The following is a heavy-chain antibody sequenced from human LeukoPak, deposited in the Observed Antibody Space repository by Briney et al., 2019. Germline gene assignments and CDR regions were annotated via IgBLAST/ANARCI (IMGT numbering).Heavy chain of an antibody. D-gene: IGHD2-2*01. Sequence: SETLSLTCTVSGGSINSYYWSWIRQPPRKGLEWIGYIYYSGSTNYNPSLKSRVTISVETSKNQFSLKLSSVTAADTAVYYCARGYCSSTSCLYYYYYMDVWGKGTTVTVSS. J-gene: IGHJ6*03. CDR3: ARGYCSSTSCLYYYYYMDV. V-gene: IGHV4-59*01. CDR2: IYYSGST. CDR1: GGSINSYY.